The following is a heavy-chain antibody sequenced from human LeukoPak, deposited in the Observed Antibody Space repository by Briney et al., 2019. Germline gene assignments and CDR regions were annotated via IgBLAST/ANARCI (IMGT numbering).Heavy chain of an antibody. Sequence: SSQTLSLTPTVSGYSISSGYSYWRWIRQPPGNGLEWIGYIYYSGNTYSNPSLKSRVSISVDTSKNQFSLRLRSVTAAATAVYYCARGREEASYSGSGTYLFDYSGQGALVTVSS. J-gene: IGHJ4*02. D-gene: IGHD3-10*01. CDR2: IYYSGNT. CDR3: ARGREEASYSGSGTYLFDY. V-gene: IGHV4-30-4*01. CDR1: GYSISSGYSY.